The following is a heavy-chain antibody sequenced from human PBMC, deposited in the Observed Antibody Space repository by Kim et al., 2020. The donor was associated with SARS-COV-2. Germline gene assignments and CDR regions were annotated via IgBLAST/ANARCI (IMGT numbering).Heavy chain of an antibody. CDR3: ARARGRWLQSGVLDY. D-gene: IGHD5-12*01. CDR1: GFTFSSYA. CDR2: ISYDGSNK. V-gene: IGHV3-30*04. Sequence: GGSLRLSCAASGFTFSSYAMHWVRQAPGKGLEWVAVISYDGSNKDYADSVKGRFTISRDNSKNTLYLQMNSLRAEDTAVYYCARARGRWLQSGVLDYWGQGTLVTVSS. J-gene: IGHJ4*02.